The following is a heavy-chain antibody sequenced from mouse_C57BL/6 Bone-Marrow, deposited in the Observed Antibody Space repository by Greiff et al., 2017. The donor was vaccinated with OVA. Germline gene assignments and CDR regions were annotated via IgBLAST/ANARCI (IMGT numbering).Heavy chain of an antibody. CDR1: GFSLTSYG. CDR3: AREHYYGSSARCYWDFDV. CDR2: IWSGGST. Sequence: VQLQQSGPGLVQPSQSLSITCTVSGFSLTSYGVHWVRQSPGKGLEWLGVIWSGGSTDYNAAFISRLSISKDNSKSQVFFKMNSLQADDTAIYYCAREHYYGSSARCYWDFDVWGTGTTVTVSS. J-gene: IGHJ1*03. V-gene: IGHV2-2*01. D-gene: IGHD1-1*01.